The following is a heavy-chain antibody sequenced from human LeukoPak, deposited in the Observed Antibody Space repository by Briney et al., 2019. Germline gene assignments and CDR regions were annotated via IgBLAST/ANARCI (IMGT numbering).Heavy chain of an antibody. D-gene: IGHD3-3*01. J-gene: IGHJ4*02. CDR3: AREGVATADY. CDR2: INSDGSST. Sequence: GGSLRLSCAASGFTFSSYWMHWVRQAPGKGLVWVSYINSDGSSTTYADSVKGRFTISRDNARNTLYLQMSSLRADDTAVYYRAREGVATADYWGQGTLVTVSS. CDR1: GFTFSSYW. V-gene: IGHV3-74*01.